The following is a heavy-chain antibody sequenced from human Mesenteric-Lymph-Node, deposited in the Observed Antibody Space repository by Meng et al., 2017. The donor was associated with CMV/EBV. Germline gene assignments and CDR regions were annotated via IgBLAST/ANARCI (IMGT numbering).Heavy chain of an antibody. D-gene: IGHD3-3*01. CDR3: ARGGPVLRFLEWLSNNWFDP. V-gene: IGHV4-34*01. Sequence: SFSGYYWSWIRQPPGKGLEWIGEINHSGSTNYNPYLKRRVTISVGKSKNQFALNLSSLTAADTAVYYCARGGPVLRFLEWLSNNWFDPWGHGTLVTVSS. CDR2: INHSGST. CDR1: SFSGYY. J-gene: IGHJ5*02.